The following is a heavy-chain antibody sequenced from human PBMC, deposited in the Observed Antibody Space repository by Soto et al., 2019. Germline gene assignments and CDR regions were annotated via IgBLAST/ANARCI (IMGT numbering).Heavy chain of an antibody. CDR3: ARDVFLGGYDYFDY. D-gene: IGHD5-12*01. CDR1: GFTFSSYW. CDR2: IKQDGSEK. V-gene: IGHV3-7*01. J-gene: IGHJ4*02. Sequence: GGSLRLSCAASGFTFSSYWMSWVRQAPGKGLEWVAKIKQDGSEKYYVDSVKGRFTISRDNAKTSLYLQMNSLRAEDTAVYYCARDVFLGGYDYFDYWGQGTLVTVSS.